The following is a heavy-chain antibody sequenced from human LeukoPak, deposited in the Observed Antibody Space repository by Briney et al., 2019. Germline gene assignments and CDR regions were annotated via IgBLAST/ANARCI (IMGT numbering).Heavy chain of an antibody. Sequence: ASVKVSCKASGGTFSSYAISWVRQAPGQGLEWMGGIIPIFGTTNYAQKFQDRVTITADKSTSTAYMELSSLRSEDTAVYYCARGYSSGWSGYWGQGTLVTVSS. CDR2: IIPIFGTT. D-gene: IGHD6-19*01. CDR1: GGTFSSYA. CDR3: ARGYSSGWSGY. J-gene: IGHJ4*02. V-gene: IGHV1-69*06.